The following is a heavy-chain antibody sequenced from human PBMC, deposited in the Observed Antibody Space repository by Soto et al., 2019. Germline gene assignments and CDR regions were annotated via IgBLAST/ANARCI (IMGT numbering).Heavy chain of an antibody. D-gene: IGHD1-26*01. CDR3: ARQVGYYYGMDV. Sequence: ASVKVSCKASGGTFSSYAISWVRQAPGQGLEWMGGIIPIFGTANYAQKFQGRVTITADESTSTAYMELSGLRSEDTAVYYCARQVGYYYGMDVWGQGTTVTVSS. CDR2: IIPIFGTA. V-gene: IGHV1-69*13. CDR1: GGTFSSYA. J-gene: IGHJ6*02.